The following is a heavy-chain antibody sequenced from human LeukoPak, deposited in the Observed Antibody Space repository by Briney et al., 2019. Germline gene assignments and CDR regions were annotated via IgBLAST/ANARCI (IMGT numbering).Heavy chain of an antibody. D-gene: IGHD2-8*01. J-gene: IGHJ4*02. Sequence: RGSLRLSCAASGFDFPTYALTRVRQAPGKGLEWVSIISGSGSGSGITTYYADSVKGRFTISRDNSKNTVYLHMNSLRAEDTAIYYCTQHQQVGTNGIYWGQGTLVTVSS. V-gene: IGHV3-23*01. CDR3: TQHQQVGTNGIY. CDR1: GFDFPTYA. CDR2: ISGSGSGSGITT.